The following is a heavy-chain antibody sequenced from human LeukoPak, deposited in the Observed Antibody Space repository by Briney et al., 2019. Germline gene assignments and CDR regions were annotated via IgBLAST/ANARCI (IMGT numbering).Heavy chain of an antibody. CDR2: INHSGST. CDR3: ARGHRLICTNGVCPYYYYYMDV. J-gene: IGHJ6*03. V-gene: IGHV4-34*01. Sequence: SGPLDLPLACHGVSFSGYYWSWIRPPPGKGLAGVGGINHSGSTNYKPSLKRRVTISVDTSKDPFSLKLSSVTAADTAVYYCARGHRLICTNGVCPYYYYYMDVWGKGTTVTVSS. CDR1: GVSFSGYY. D-gene: IGHD2-8*01.